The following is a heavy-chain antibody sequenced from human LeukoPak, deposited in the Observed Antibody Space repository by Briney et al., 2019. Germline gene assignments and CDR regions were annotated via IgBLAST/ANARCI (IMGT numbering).Heavy chain of an antibody. CDR3: ARGGFSHGLDV. CDR2: INNDGTDT. V-gene: IGHV3-74*01. Sequence: PGGSLRLSCAASGFTFRSFWIHWVRQAPGKGLVWVGRINNDGTDTIYADSVKGRFTVSRDNAKNTLYLQMNSLRVEDTAVHFCARGGFSHGLDVWGQGTVVTVSS. J-gene: IGHJ3*01. D-gene: IGHD5-12*01. CDR1: GFTFRSFW.